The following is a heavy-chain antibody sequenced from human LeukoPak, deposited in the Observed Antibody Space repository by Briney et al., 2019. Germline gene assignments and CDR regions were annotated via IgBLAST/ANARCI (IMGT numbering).Heavy chain of an antibody. Sequence: PGGSLRLSCAASGFTFSSYAMSWVRQAPGKGLEWVPVISGSSGSTYYADSVKGRFSISRDNSKNTLYLQMNSLRAEDTAVYHCAKGVDIVVVPAGSFYLDYWGQGTLVTVSS. CDR1: GFTFSSYA. J-gene: IGHJ4*02. CDR3: AKGVDIVVVPAGSFYLDY. D-gene: IGHD2-2*01. V-gene: IGHV3-23*01. CDR2: ISGSSGST.